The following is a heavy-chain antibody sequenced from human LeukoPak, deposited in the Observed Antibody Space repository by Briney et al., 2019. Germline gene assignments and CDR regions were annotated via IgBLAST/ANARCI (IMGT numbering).Heavy chain of an antibody. V-gene: IGHV1-2*02. CDR1: GYTFTSYG. D-gene: IGHD6-19*01. J-gene: IGHJ4*02. CDR2: INPNSGGT. CDR3: ARAYSSGWSYFDY. Sequence: ASVKVSCKASGYTFTSYGISWVRQAPGQGLEWMGWINPNSGGTNYAQKFQGRVTMTRDTSISTAYMELSRLRSDDTAVYYCARAYSSGWSYFDYWGQGTLVTVSS.